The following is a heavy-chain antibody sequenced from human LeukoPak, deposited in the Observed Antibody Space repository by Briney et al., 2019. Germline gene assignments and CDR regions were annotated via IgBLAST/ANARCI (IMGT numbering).Heavy chain of an antibody. V-gene: IGHV3-7*01. CDR1: GFTFNTYW. CDR2: IKQDGSEK. J-gene: IGHJ4*02. D-gene: IGHD3-10*01. Sequence: GGSLRLSCAASGFTFNTYWMSWVRQAPGKGLEWVANIKQDGSEKYYVDSVKGRFTISRDNAKNSLYLQMNSLRAEDTAVYYCAREGYYGSGRPFDYWGQGTLVTVSS. CDR3: AREGYYGSGRPFDY.